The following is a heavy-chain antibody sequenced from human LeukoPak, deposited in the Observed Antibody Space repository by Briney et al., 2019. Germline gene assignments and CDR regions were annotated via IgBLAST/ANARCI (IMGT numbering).Heavy chain of an antibody. V-gene: IGHV4-61*02. D-gene: IGHD2-2*01. CDR1: GGSISSGSYY. Sequence: SETLSLTCTVSGGSISSGSYYWSWIRQPAGKGLEWIGRIYTSGSTNYNPSLKSRVTISVDTSKNQFSLKLSSVTAADTAVYYCARDIVVVPAATGQEQYNWFDPWGQGTLVTVSS. J-gene: IGHJ5*02. CDR3: ARDIVVVPAATGQEQYNWFDP. CDR2: IYTSGST.